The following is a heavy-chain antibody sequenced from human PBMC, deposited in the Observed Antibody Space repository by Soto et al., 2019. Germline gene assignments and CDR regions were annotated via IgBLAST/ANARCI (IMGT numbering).Heavy chain of an antibody. CDR1: GASLSGYY. CDR2: IDESGNT. V-gene: IGHV4-34*01. Sequence: NPSETLSLTCGVHGASLSGYYWSWIRQSPGKGLEWIGEIDESGNTNYNPSLHSRVTISLEKSETQFSLKLNSVTAADTALYFCVRGLIGRPYYYYGMDVWGQGTTVTVSS. J-gene: IGHJ6*02. CDR3: VRGLIGRPYYYYGMDV.